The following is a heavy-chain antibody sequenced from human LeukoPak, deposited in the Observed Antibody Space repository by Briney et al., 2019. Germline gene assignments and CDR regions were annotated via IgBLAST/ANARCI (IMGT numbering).Heavy chain of an antibody. CDR3: ARAGGYCSGGSCYRGYSWFDP. D-gene: IGHD2-15*01. CDR2: ILYNGSNK. Sequence: GGSQRLSCAASGFTFSSSGMHWVRQAPGKGLEWVAVILYNGSNKYYADSVKGRFTISRDNSKNTLYLQMNSLRVEDTAVYYCARAGGYCSGGSCYRGYSWFDPWGQGTLVTVSS. CDR1: GFTFSSSG. J-gene: IGHJ5*02. V-gene: IGHV3-33*01.